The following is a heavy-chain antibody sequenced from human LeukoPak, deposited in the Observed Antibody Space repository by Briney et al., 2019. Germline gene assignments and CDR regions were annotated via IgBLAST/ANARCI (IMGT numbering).Heavy chain of an antibody. D-gene: IGHD3-10*01. CDR2: IYYSGST. J-gene: IGHJ6*02. V-gene: IGHV4-59*01. CDR1: GGSFSGYY. CDR3: ARATMVRGVNKNYYYYGMDV. Sequence: SETLSLTCAVYGGSFSGYYWSWIRQPPGKGLEWIGYIYYSGSTNYNPSLKSRVTISVDTSKNQFSLKLSSVTAADTAVYYCARATMVRGVNKNYYYYGMDVWGQGTTVTVSS.